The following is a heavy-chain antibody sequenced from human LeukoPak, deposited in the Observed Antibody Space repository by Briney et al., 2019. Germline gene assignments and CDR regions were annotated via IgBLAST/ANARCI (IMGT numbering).Heavy chain of an antibody. Sequence: GGSLRLSCVASKFTFSSYWMTWVRQAPGKGLEWVANIKQDGSEKYYVDSVKGRFTVSRDNAKSSLYLQTNSLRAEDTAVYYCARAMVWDHGDYWGQGTLVTVSS. CDR3: ARAMVWDHGDY. J-gene: IGHJ4*02. CDR2: IKQDGSEK. V-gene: IGHV3-7*01. D-gene: IGHD1-14*01. CDR1: KFTFSSYW.